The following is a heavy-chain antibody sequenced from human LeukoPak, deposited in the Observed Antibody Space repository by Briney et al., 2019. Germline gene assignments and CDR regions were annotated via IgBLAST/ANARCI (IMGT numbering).Heavy chain of an antibody. D-gene: IGHD2-2*01. J-gene: IGHJ4*02. CDR1: GLSFSSFA. V-gene: IGHV3-23*01. Sequence: PGGSLRLSCAASGLSFSSFAMSWVRQAPARGLEWLSSMKGTGETFYADSVRGRCTLFRDGSRNTVYLQLNNLRVEDTALYYCARAPITSPFYFDSWGQGTLVTVSS. CDR3: ARAPITSPFYFDS. CDR2: MKGTGET.